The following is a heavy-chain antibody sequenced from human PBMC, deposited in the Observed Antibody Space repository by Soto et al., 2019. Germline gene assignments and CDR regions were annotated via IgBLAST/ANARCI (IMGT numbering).Heavy chain of an antibody. Sequence: QLQLQESGPGLVKPSETLSLTCTVSGGSISSSNYYWAWIRQPPGKGLEWIGSIYYSGSTYYRPSLRSRVTMSVDTSKNQFSLKLSSVTAADTAVYYCARSGSGSYYMFGDKFDYWGQGTLVTVSA. D-gene: IGHD3-10*01. CDR3: ARSGSGSYYMFGDKFDY. CDR1: GGSISSSNYY. J-gene: IGHJ4*02. CDR2: IYYSGST. V-gene: IGHV4-39*01.